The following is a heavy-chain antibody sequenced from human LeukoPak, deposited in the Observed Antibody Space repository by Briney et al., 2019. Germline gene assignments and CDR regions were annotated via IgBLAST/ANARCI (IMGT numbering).Heavy chain of an antibody. CDR2: IIPIFDTS. CDR3: ARLKRGIGAAGTSLRGWFDP. Sequence: SVKVSCKASGDTFSSYAITWVRQAPGQGLEWMGGIIPIFDTSSYAQKFQGRVTFTSDDSTSTAYMELSSLRSEDTAVYYCARLKRGIGAAGTSLRGWFDPWGQGTLVTVSS. CDR1: GDTFSSYA. V-gene: IGHV1-69*13. J-gene: IGHJ5*02. D-gene: IGHD6-13*01.